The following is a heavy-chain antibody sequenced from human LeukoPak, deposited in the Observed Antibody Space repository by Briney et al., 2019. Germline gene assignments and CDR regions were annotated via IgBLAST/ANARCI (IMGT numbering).Heavy chain of an antibody. CDR1: GFTFSNFA. Sequence: GGSLRLSCAASGFTFSNFAMTWVRQVPGKGLEWVSVINGSGRSTYNADSVRGRFTISRDNSKNTLYLQMNSLSAEDTAVYYCAKGITFYYDSSGYSSDYWGREPWSPSPQ. D-gene: IGHD3-22*01. CDR2: INGSGRST. V-gene: IGHV3-23*01. J-gene: IGHJ4*02. CDR3: AKGITFYYDSSGYSSDY.